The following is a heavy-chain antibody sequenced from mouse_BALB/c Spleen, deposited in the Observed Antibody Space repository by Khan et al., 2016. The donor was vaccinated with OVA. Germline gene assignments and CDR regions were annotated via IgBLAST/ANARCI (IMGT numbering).Heavy chain of an antibody. V-gene: IGHV2-9*02. CDR3: ARLEDI. J-gene: IGHJ2*01. CDR2: IWAGGST. CDR1: GFSLTSYG. Sequence: QVQLKESGPGLVAPSQSLSITCTVSGFSLTSYGVHWVRQPPGKGLEWLGVIWAGGSTNYNSALMSRLSISKDNSKSQVFLKMTSLQTDDTAIYYCARLEDIWGQGTTLTVSS. D-gene: IGHD1-3*01.